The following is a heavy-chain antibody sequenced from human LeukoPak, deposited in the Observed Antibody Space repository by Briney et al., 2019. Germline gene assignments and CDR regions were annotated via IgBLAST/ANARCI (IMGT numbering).Heavy chain of an antibody. J-gene: IGHJ4*02. CDR3: ATETNGRHYDY. CDR2: IGPTGFDR. Sequence: GGSLRLSCTTSGLTFSTSGFNWARQAPGKGLEWVASIGPTGFDRYHADSIKGRFTISRDNANNFLYLQMDSLRAEDTAVYYCATETNGRHYDYWGQGTLLTVSS. CDR1: GLTFSTSG. D-gene: IGHD1-14*01. V-gene: IGHV3-21*06.